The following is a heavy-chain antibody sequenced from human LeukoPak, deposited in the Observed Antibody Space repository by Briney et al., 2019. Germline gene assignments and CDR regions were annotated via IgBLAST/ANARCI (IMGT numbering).Heavy chain of an antibody. Sequence: GGALRLSCAASVFTFRSYRMTCVRQAPGKGLEWVSSIDGSSSSIKYAESVRGRFFISRDNAENSLFLQMNSLRAEDTAVYYCARNEYAGNAVWYFALWGRGTLVTVSS. V-gene: IGHV3-21*01. CDR2: IDGSSSSI. J-gene: IGHJ2*01. D-gene: IGHD4-23*01. CDR1: VFTFRSYR. CDR3: ARNEYAGNAVWYFAL.